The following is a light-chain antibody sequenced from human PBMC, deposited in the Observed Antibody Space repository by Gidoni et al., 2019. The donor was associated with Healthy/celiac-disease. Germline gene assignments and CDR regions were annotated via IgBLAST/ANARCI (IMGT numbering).Light chain of an antibody. Sequence: DIVMTPSPLSLPVTPGEPASISCRSSQSLLHSNGYNYLDWYLQKPGQSPPLLIYLGSNRASGVPDRFSGSGSGTDFTLKISRVEAEDVGVYYCMQALQTPLTFGGGTKVEIK. V-gene: IGKV2-28*01. CDR1: QSLLHSNGYNY. CDR3: MQALQTPLT. CDR2: LGS. J-gene: IGKJ4*01.